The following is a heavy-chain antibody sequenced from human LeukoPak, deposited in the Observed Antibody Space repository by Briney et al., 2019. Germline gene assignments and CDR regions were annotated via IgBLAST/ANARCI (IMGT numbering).Heavy chain of an antibody. CDR2: ISSSSSYI. D-gene: IGHD3-10*01. Sequence: PGGSLRLSCAASGFTFSSYSMNWVRQAPGKGLEWVSSISSSSSYIYYADSVKGRFTISRDNAKNSLYLQMNSLIAEDASVYYCARDYGSGSYYSNWFDPWGQGTLVTVSS. CDR3: ARDYGSGSYYSNWFDP. J-gene: IGHJ5*02. CDR1: GFTFSSYS. V-gene: IGHV3-21*01.